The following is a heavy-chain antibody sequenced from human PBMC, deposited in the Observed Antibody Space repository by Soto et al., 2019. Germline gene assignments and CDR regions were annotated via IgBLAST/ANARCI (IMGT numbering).Heavy chain of an antibody. Sequence: SETLSLTCAVSGGSFTSNNWWTWVRQPPGQGLEWIGEIYRTGSTNYNPSLKSRVTISLDKSENKFSLKVTSLTAADTAVYYCASRDPGTSVDYWGQGALVTVSS. CDR3: ASRDPGTSVDY. J-gene: IGHJ4*02. CDR1: GGSFTSNNW. D-gene: IGHD1-7*01. V-gene: IGHV4-4*02. CDR2: IYRTGST.